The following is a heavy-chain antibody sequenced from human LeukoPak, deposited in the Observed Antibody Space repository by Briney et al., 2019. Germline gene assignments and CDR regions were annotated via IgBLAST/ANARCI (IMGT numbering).Heavy chain of an antibody. CDR3: ARGQSGYSYGQLWFDP. Sequence: SVKVSCKASGGTFSSYAISWVRQAPGQGLEWMGGIIPIFGTANYAQKFQGRVTITADESTSTAYMELGSLRSEDTAVYYCARGQSGYSYGQLWFDPWGQGTLVTVSS. J-gene: IGHJ5*02. CDR1: GGTFSSYA. V-gene: IGHV1-69*13. CDR2: IIPIFGTA. D-gene: IGHD5-18*01.